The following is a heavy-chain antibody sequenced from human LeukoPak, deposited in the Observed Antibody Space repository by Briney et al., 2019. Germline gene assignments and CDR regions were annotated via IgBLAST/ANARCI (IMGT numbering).Heavy chain of an antibody. V-gene: IGHV1-69*05. Sequence: GASVKVSCKASGGTSSSYAISWVRQAPGQGLEWMGGIIPIFGTANYAQKFQGRVTITTDESTSTAYMELSSLRSEDTAVYYCARSGVVVVIAIGAFDIWGQGTMVTVSS. CDR2: IIPIFGTA. D-gene: IGHD2-21*01. CDR1: GGTSSSYA. J-gene: IGHJ3*02. CDR3: ARSGVVVVIAIGAFDI.